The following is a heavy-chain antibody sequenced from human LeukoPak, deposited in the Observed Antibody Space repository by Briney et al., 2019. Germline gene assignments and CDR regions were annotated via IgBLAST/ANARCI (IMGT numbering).Heavy chain of an antibody. Sequence: SETLSLTCTVSGGSISSYYWSWIRQPAGKGLEWIGRIYTSGSTNYNPSLKSRVTMSVDTSKNQFSLKLSSVTAADTAVYYCARDPSASRTWIQLSYFDYWGQGTLVTVSS. J-gene: IGHJ4*02. CDR1: GGSISSYY. CDR3: ARDPSASRTWIQLSYFDY. V-gene: IGHV4-4*07. CDR2: IYTSGST. D-gene: IGHD5-18*01.